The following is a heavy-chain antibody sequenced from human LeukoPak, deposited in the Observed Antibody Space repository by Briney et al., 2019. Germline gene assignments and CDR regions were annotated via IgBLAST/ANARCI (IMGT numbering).Heavy chain of an antibody. CDR1: GFTFSSYG. CDR3: AKDMRVLAGALNAFDI. J-gene: IGHJ3*02. Sequence: GGSLRLSCAASGFTFSSYGMHWVRQAPGKGLEWVAVISYDGSNKYYADSVKGRFTISRDNSKSTLYLQMNSLRAEDTAVYYCAKDMRVLAGALNAFDIWGQGTMVTVSS. D-gene: IGHD2-8*02. V-gene: IGHV3-30*18. CDR2: ISYDGSNK.